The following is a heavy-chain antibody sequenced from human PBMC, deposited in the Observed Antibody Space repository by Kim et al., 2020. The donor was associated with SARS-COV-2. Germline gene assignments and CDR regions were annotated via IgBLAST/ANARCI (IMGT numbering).Heavy chain of an antibody. Sequence: SVKVSCKASGGTFSSYAISWVRQSPGQGLEWMGRIIPILGIANYAQKFQGRVTITADKSTSTAYMELSSLRSEDTAVYYCTSFYYDSSGYYPFWGQETL. CDR1: GGTFSSYA. J-gene: IGHJ4*02. D-gene: IGHD3-22*01. CDR2: IIPILGIA. CDR3: TSFYYDSSGYYPF. V-gene: IGHV1-69*04.